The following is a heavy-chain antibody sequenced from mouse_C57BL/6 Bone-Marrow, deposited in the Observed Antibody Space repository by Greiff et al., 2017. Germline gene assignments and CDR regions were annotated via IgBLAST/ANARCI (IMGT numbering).Heavy chain of an antibody. J-gene: IGHJ4*01. Sequence: QVQLQQSGAELARPGASVKLSCKASGYTFTSYGISWVKQRTGQGLEWIGEIHPRSGNTYYNEKFKGKATLTADTSSSTAYMELRSLTSEDSAVYFCARWVRQDYYAMDYWGQGTSVTVSS. CDR3: ARWVRQDYYAMDY. CDR2: IHPRSGNT. CDR1: GYTFTSYG. D-gene: IGHD2-14*01. V-gene: IGHV1-81*01.